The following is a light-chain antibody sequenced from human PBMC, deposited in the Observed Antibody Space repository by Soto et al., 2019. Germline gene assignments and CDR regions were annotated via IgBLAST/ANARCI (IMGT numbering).Light chain of an antibody. CDR1: QSARSSY. V-gene: IGKV3-20*01. J-gene: IGKJ1*01. CDR3: QQYGSSPRT. CDR2: GAS. Sequence: GERATLSCRASQSARSSYLAWYQQKPGQAPRLLIYGASSRATGIPDRISGSGSGTDFTLTISRLEPEDFAVYYCQQYGSSPRTFGQGTKVDIK.